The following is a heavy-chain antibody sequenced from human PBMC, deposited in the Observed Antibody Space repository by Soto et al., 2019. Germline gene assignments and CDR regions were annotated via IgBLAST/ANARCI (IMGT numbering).Heavy chain of an antibody. CDR3: ARDLSYDFWSGYWSYYYYGMDV. V-gene: IGHV3-23*01. CDR2: ISGSDDRT. J-gene: IGHJ6*02. CDR1: GFTFSTYA. Sequence: LRLSCAASGFTFSTYAMSWVRQGPGKGLEWVSVISGSDDRTFYADSVKGRFTISRDNSKNTLYLQMNSLRAEDTAVYYCARDLSYDFWSGYWSYYYYGMDVWGQGNPGHRLL. D-gene: IGHD3-3*01.